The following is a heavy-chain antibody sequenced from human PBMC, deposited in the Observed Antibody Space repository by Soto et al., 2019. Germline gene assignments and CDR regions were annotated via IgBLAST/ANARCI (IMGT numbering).Heavy chain of an antibody. Sequence: SETLSLTCTVSGGSISSSSYYWGWIRQPPGKGLEWIGSIYYSGSTYYNPSLKSRVTISVDTSKNQFSLKLSPVTAADTAVYYCARQEAAVAGLNWFDPWGQGTLVTVSS. J-gene: IGHJ5*02. CDR1: GGSISSSSYY. D-gene: IGHD6-19*01. V-gene: IGHV4-39*01. CDR2: IYYSGST. CDR3: ARQEAAVAGLNWFDP.